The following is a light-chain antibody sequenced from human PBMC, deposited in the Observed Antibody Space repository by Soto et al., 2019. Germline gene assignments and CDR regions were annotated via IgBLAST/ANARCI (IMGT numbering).Light chain of an antibody. CDR3: AAWDDSLSGVV. V-gene: IGLV1-47*01. J-gene: IGLJ2*01. Sequence: QPVLTQPPSVSGIPGQRVTISCSGSSSNIGSNYVYWYQQLPGTVPQLLIYRNSERPSGVPDRFSGSKSGTSASLAISGLRSEDEADYYCAAWDDSLSGVVFGGGTKVTVL. CDR2: RNS. CDR1: SSNIGSNY.